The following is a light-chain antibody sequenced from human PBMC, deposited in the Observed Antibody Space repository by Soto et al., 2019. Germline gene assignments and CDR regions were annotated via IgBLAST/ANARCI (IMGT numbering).Light chain of an antibody. J-gene: IGKJ1*01. V-gene: IGKV3-15*01. CDR1: QNIRNN. CDR2: GAS. CDR3: QQYNNWHPWT. Sequence: EVVMTQSPASLSVSPGERATLSCRASQNIRNNLAWYQQKPGQSHRLLISGASTREAGIPGRFSGSGSGTEFTLIISSLQSEYFAIYYCQQYNNWHPWTFGQGPKVEL.